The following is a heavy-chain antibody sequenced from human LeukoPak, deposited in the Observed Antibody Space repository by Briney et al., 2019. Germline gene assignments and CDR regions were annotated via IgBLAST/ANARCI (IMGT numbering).Heavy chain of an antibody. CDR2: IYSDNT. CDR1: GFTVSSNS. D-gene: IGHD4/OR15-4a*01. V-gene: IGHV3-53*01. CDR3: ARRAGAYSHPYDY. J-gene: IGHJ4*02. Sequence: PGGSLRLSCTVSGFTVSSNSMSWVRQAPGTGMEWVSFIYSDNTHYSDSVKGRFTISRDNSKNTLYLQMNSLRAEDTAVYYGARRAGAYSHPYDYWGQGTLVTVSS.